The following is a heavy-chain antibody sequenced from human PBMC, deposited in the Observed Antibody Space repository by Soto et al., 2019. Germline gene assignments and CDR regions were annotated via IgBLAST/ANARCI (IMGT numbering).Heavy chain of an antibody. D-gene: IGHD5-12*01. Sequence: SETLSLTCTVSGGSISSYYWSWIRQPPGKGLEWIGYIYYSGSTNYNPSLKSRVNISVDTSKNQFSLKLSSVTAADTAVYYCARVSPRSQTVDIVATITPGRDVGGQGTRVTVSS. CDR3: ARVSPRSQTVDIVATITPGRDV. V-gene: IGHV4-59*12. CDR2: IYYSGST. J-gene: IGHJ6*02. CDR1: GGSISSYY.